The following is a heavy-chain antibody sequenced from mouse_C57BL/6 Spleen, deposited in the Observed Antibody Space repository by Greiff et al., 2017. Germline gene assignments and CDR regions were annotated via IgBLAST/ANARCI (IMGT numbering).Heavy chain of an antibody. CDR2: ISYDGSN. Sequence: EVKLQESGPGLVKPSQSLSLTCSVPGYSITSGYYWNWIRQFPGNKLEWMGYISYDGSNNYNPSLKNRISITRDTSKNQFFLKLNSVTTEDTATYYCAREGGTGFAYWGQGTMVTVSA. CDR3: AREGGTGFAY. CDR1: GYSITSGYY. J-gene: IGHJ3*01. V-gene: IGHV3-6*01. D-gene: IGHD3-3*01.